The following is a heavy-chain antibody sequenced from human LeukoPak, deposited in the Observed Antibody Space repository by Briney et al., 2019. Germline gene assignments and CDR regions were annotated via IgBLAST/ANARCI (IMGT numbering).Heavy chain of an antibody. CDR2: IKQDGSEK. Sequence: GGSLRLSCAASGFTFSSYWMSWVRQTPGKGLEWVANIKQDGSEKYYVDSVKGRFTISRDNAKNSLYLQMNSLRAEDTAVYYCARRGTSSSWYVCDYWGQGTLVTVSS. D-gene: IGHD6-13*01. CDR3: ARRGTSSSWYVCDY. J-gene: IGHJ4*02. V-gene: IGHV3-7*03. CDR1: GFTFSSYW.